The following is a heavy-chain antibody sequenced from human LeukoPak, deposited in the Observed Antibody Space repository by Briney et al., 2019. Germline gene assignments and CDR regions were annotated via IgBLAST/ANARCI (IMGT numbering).Heavy chain of an antibody. V-gene: IGHV3-21*04. D-gene: IGHD6-19*01. J-gene: IGHJ5*02. CDR1: GFTFKSYT. Sequence: PGGSLRLSCAASGFTFKSYTMNWVRQAPGKGLEWVSSIDSSSGYIYYADSVKGRFTFSRDNSKNTLYLQMNSLRAEDTTVYYCAKDPSSGWYGQGWFDPWGQGTLVTVSS. CDR2: IDSSSGYI. CDR3: AKDPSSGWYGQGWFDP.